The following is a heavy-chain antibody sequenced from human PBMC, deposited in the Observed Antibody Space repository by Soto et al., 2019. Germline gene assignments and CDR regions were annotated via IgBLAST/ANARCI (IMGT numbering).Heavy chain of an antibody. CDR2: IYYTGVP. CDR3: ARDRRGGATVTTLVY. V-gene: IGHV4-31*02. D-gene: IGHD4-17*01. J-gene: IGHJ4*02. Sequence: WTWIRHHPGKGLEWIGCIYYTGVPFYNPSLKSRTTISVDTSKNQFSLKMTSVTAADTAVYYCARDRRGGATVTTLVYWGQGILVVVSS.